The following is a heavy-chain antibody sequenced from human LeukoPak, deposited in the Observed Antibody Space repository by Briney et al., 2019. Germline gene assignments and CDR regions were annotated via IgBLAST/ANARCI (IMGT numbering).Heavy chain of an antibody. Sequence: GGSLRLSCAASGFTFSSYGMHWVRQAPGKGLEWVAVISYDGSNKYYAGSVKGRFTISRDNSKNTLYLQMNSLRAEDTAVYYCAREDYYDSSGPTTGMDVWGQGTTVTVSS. V-gene: IGHV3-30*19. CDR3: AREDYYDSSGPTTGMDV. J-gene: IGHJ6*02. D-gene: IGHD3-22*01. CDR2: ISYDGSNK. CDR1: GFTFSSYG.